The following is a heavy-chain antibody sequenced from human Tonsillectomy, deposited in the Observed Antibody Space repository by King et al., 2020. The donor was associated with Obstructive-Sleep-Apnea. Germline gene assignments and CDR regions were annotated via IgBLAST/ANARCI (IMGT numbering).Heavy chain of an antibody. Sequence: VQLVESGGGVVQPGGPLRLSCAASGFTFSSYGISWVRQAPGKGLEWVSAINTRGTTFYAGSVRGRFSISRDNSKYTVNLQVNSLRAEDTALYYCAKEGGGSGVYWVDSWGQGTLVTVSS. J-gene: IGHJ4*02. CDR3: AKEGGGSGVYWVDS. D-gene: IGHD3-10*01. CDR2: INTRGTT. CDR1: GFTFSSYG. V-gene: IGHV3-23*04.